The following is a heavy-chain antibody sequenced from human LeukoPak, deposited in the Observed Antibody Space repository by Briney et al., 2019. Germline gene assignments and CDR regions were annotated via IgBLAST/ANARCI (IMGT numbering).Heavy chain of an antibody. J-gene: IGHJ6*03. D-gene: IGHD3-16*01. CDR2: IYYSGYT. CDR1: GGSISSYY. V-gene: IGHV4-59*01. CDR3: ARETSQKGAHYMDV. Sequence: SETLSLTCTVSGGSISSYYWSWIRQPPGKGLKWIGNIYYSGYTTYSPSLRSRVTISVDTSKNQFSLKLSSVTAADTAVYYCARETSQKGAHYMDVWGKGTTITVSS.